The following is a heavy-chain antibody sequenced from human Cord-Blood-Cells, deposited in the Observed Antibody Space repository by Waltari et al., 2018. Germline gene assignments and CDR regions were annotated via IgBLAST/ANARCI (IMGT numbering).Heavy chain of an antibody. D-gene: IGHD3-22*01. CDR1: GFTFSGSA. J-gene: IGHJ6*01. Sequence: EVQLVESGGGLVQPGGSLKLSCAASGFTFSGSALHWVRQASGKGLEWVGRIRSKANSYATAYAASVKGRFTISRDDSKNTAYLQMNSLKTEDTAVYYCTRLTRRDYYDSSGYYYYYYG. CDR2: IRSKANSYAT. V-gene: IGHV3-73*02. CDR3: TRLTRRDYYDSSGYYYYYYG.